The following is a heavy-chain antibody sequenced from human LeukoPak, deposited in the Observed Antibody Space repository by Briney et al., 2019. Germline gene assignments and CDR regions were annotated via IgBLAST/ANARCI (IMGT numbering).Heavy chain of an antibody. CDR2: ISHSGST. D-gene: IGHD4-17*01. J-gene: IGHJ4*02. V-gene: IGHV4-31*03. Sequence: SQTLSLTCSVSGASFNSAGYYWIWIRQHPGKGLDWIGYISHSGSTYYNPSLKSRLTISVDTSKNQFFLKLSSVTAADTAVYYCARRRDYGYLDYWGRGTLVTVSS. CDR3: ARRRDYGYLDY. CDR1: GASFNSAGYY.